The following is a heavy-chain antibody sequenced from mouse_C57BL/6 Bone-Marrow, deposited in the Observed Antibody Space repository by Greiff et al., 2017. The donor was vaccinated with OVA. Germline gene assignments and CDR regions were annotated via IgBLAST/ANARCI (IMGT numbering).Heavy chain of an antibody. D-gene: IGHD2-4*01. CDR2: IDPENGDT. J-gene: IGHJ3*01. CDR3: TTEYYDYPWFAY. V-gene: IGHV14-4*01. Sequence: VQLQQSGAELVRPGASVKLSCTASGFNIKDDYMHWVKQRPEQGLEWIGWIDPENGDTEYASKFQGKATITADTSSNTAYLQLSSLTSEDTAVYYCTTEYYDYPWFAYWCQGTLVTVSA. CDR1: GFNIKDDY.